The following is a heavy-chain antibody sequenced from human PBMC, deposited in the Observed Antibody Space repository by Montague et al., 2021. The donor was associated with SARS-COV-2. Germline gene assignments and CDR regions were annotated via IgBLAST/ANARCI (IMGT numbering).Heavy chain of an antibody. Sequence: SETLSLTCTVSGGSISSYYWSWIRQPPGKGLEWIGYIYYSGSTNYNPSLRSRVTISVDTSKNQFALKLSSVTTADTAIYYCATDDEPDRPADFDYWGRGTLVPAPS. CDR1: GGSISSYY. CDR2: IYYSGST. CDR3: ATDDEPDRPADFDY. V-gene: IGHV4-59*01. J-gene: IGHJ4*02. D-gene: IGHD1-14*01.